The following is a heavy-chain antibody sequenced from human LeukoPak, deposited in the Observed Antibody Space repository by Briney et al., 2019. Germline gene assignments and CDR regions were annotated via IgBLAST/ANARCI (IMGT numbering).Heavy chain of an antibody. Sequence: GGSLRLSCAASGFTFSSYALSWVRQAPGKGLEWVSAISGRGGSTYYADSVKGRVTVSRDNSKNTLYLQMNSVRAEGTAVCFCATAGVYYESRGVASVYDAIDIWGQGTMVTVSS. CDR2: ISGRGGST. D-gene: IGHD3-22*01. V-gene: IGHV3-23*01. CDR1: GFTFSSYA. J-gene: IGHJ3*02. CDR3: ATAGVYYESRGVASVYDAIDI.